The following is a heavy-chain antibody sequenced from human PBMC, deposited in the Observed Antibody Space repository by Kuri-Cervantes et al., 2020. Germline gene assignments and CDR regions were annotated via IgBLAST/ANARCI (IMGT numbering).Heavy chain of an antibody. CDR3: AREFIAVAGTLPPDY. J-gene: IGHJ4*02. CDR1: GYTFTYRY. Sequence: SVKVSCKASGYTFTYRYLHWVRQAPGQGLEWMGGIIPIFGTANYAQKFQGRVTITADKSTSTAYMELSSLRSEDTAVYYCAREFIAVAGTLPPDYWGQGTLVTVSS. D-gene: IGHD6-19*01. V-gene: IGHV1-69*06. CDR2: IIPIFGTA.